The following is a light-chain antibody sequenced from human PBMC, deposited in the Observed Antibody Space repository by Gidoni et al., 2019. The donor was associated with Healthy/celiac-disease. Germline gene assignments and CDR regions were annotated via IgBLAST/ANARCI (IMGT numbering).Light chain of an antibody. CDR3: QVWDSSSDHPVV. Sequence: SYVLTQPPSVSVAPGKTARITCGGNNIGSKSVHWYQQTPGQAPVLVIYYDSDRPSGIPERFSGSNSGNTATLTIRRVEAGDEADYYCQVWDSSSDHPVVFGGGTKLTVL. CDR2: YDS. J-gene: IGLJ2*01. V-gene: IGLV3-21*04. CDR1: NIGSKS.